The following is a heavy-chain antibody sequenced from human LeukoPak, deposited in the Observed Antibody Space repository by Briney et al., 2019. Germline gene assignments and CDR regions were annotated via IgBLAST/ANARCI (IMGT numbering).Heavy chain of an antibody. CDR1: GFTFSHDW. CDR3: ARVLTGSWDWFDP. CDR2: IKQDGSGE. D-gene: IGHD2-8*02. J-gene: IGHJ5*02. V-gene: IGHV3-7*01. Sequence: GGSLRPSCAASGFTFSHDWMSWVRQAPGKGLEWVASIKQDGSGEHYVDSVKGRFTISRDNAKNTLYLQMSSLRAEDTAVYYCARVLTGSWDWFDPWGQGTLDTVSS.